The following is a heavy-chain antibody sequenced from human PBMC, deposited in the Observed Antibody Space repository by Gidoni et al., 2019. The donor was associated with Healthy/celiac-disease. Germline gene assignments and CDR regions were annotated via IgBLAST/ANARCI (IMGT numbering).Heavy chain of an antibody. J-gene: IGHJ4*02. CDR3: ARDPTSGYDPGNYFDY. Sequence: QVQLVESGGGVVQPGRSLSLSCAAPGFTFSSYGMHWVRQAPGKGLEWVAVIWYDGSNKYYADSVKGRFTISRDNSKNTLYLQMNSLRAEDTAVYYCARDPTSGYDPGNYFDYWGQGTLVTVSS. V-gene: IGHV3-33*01. D-gene: IGHD5-12*01. CDR1: GFTFSSYG. CDR2: IWYDGSNK.